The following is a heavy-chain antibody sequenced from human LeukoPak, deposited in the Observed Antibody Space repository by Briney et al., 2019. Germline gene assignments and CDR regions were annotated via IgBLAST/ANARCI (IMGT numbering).Heavy chain of an antibody. CDR2: INHSGST. Sequence: PSETLSLTCAVYGGSFSGYYWSWIRQPPGKGLEWIGEINHSGSTNYNPSLKSRVTISVDTYKNQFSLKLSSVTAADTAVYYCARKTYDSSGYYYYPPPYYFDYWGQGTLVTVSS. J-gene: IGHJ4*02. CDR1: GGSFSGYY. V-gene: IGHV4-34*01. CDR3: ARKTYDSSGYYYYPPPYYFDY. D-gene: IGHD3-22*01.